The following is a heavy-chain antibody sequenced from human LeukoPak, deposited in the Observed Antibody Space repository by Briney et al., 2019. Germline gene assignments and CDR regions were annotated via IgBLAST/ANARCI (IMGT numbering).Heavy chain of an antibody. CDR2: IYYSGST. J-gene: IGHJ6*02. D-gene: IGHD6-25*01. V-gene: IGHV4-59*08. CDR1: GGSISSYY. CDR3: ATSRLGSAPSMDV. Sequence: SETLSLTCTVSGGSISSYYWSWIRQPPGKGLEWIGYIYYSGSTNYNPSLKSRVTISVDTSKNQFSLKLSSVTAADTAAHYCATSRLGSAPSMDVWGQGTTVTVSS.